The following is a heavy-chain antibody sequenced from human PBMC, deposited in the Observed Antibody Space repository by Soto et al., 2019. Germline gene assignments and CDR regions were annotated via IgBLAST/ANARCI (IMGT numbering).Heavy chain of an antibody. J-gene: IGHJ5*02. V-gene: IGHV3-33*01. D-gene: IGHD6-13*01. CDR2: IWYDGSNK. CDR1: GFTFSSYG. CDR3: ARDGGSQQLTRGWFDP. Sequence: GGSLRLSCAASGFTFSSYGMHWVRQAPGKGLEWVAVIWYDGSNKYYADSVKGRFTISRDNSKNTLYLQMNSLRAEDTAVYYCARDGGSQQLTRGWFDPWGQGTLVTVSS.